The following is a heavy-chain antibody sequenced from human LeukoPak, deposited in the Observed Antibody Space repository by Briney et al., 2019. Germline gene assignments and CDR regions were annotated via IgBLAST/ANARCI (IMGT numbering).Heavy chain of an antibody. CDR2: ISGSGSST. D-gene: IGHD6-13*01. V-gene: IGHV3-23*01. Sequence: GGLLRLSCAASGFTFSSDVISWVRQAPGKGLEWVSAISGSGSSTYYADSVQGRFTVSRDNSKNTLYLQMNSLRAEDTAVYYCAKDGSSSWSPLNFDYWGRGTLVTVSS. CDR3: AKDGSSSWSPLNFDY. CDR1: GFTFSSDV. J-gene: IGHJ4*02.